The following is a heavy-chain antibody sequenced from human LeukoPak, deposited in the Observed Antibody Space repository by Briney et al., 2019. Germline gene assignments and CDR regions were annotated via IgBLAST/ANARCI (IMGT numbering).Heavy chain of an antibody. CDR3: AREGYSSSWYKELAFDI. CDR1: GDITHY. Sequence: SETLSLTCTVSGDITHYWGWIRQPPGKGLECIGSFYFSGSAYYNPSLRSRVTISLDTSKRQLSLKLSSVTAADTAVYYCAREGYSSSWYKELAFDIWGQGTMVTVSS. V-gene: IGHV4-39*07. J-gene: IGHJ3*02. D-gene: IGHD6-13*01. CDR2: FYFSGSA.